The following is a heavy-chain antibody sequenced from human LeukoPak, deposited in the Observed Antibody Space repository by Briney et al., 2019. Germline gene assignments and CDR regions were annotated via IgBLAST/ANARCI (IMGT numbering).Heavy chain of an antibody. Sequence: GGSLRLSCAASGFAVSTSWMGWVRQAPGKGLEWVASLQDDGSHQYYVDSAKGRFTISRENAKNSLFLQMSSLRVEDTAVYYCARDLSSRDTYWGQGTPVTVSS. D-gene: IGHD6-13*01. V-gene: IGHV3-7*03. J-gene: IGHJ4*02. CDR3: ARDLSSRDTY. CDR2: LQDDGSHQ. CDR1: GFAVSTSW.